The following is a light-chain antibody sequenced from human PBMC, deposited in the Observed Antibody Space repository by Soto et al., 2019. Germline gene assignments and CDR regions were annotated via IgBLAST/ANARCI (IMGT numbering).Light chain of an antibody. V-gene: IGKV3-20*01. CDR1: QSVSSTY. Sequence: EIVLTQSPGTLSLSPGERATLSCRASQSVSSTYLAWYQQKPGQAPRLLIFGASNRATGIPDRFSGSGSGTDFTLTISSLEPEDFALYYCQHHGSSPPWTFGQGTKVEVK. J-gene: IGKJ1*01. CDR2: GAS. CDR3: QHHGSSPPWT.